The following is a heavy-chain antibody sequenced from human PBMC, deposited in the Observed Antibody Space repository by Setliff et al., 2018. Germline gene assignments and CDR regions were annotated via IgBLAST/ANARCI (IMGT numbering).Heavy chain of an antibody. Sequence: GASVKVSCKTSGYTFISYGINWVRQAPGQGLEWMGWISAYAQKFQGRVTMTTDTSTNTASMELRSLRSDDTAVYYCTRGPKDFVVPPTANIFDYWGQGTVVTVSS. V-gene: IGHV1-18*01. CDR2: ISA. CDR3: TRGPKDFVVPPTANIFDY. J-gene: IGHJ4*02. CDR1: GYTFISYG. D-gene: IGHD2-2*01.